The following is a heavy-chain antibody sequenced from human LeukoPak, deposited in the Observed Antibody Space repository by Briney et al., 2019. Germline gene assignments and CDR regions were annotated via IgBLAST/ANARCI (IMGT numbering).Heavy chain of an antibody. CDR2: ISSSSSYI. CDR3: ARVRYDSSGYLDY. J-gene: IGHJ4*01. CDR1: GFTFSSYS. D-gene: IGHD3-22*01. Sequence: GGSLRLACAASGFTFSSYSMNWVRQAPGKGLEWVSSISSSSSYIYYADSVKGRFTISRDNAKNSLYLQMNSLRAEDTAVYYCARVRYDSSGYLDYWGHGTLVTVSS. V-gene: IGHV3-21*01.